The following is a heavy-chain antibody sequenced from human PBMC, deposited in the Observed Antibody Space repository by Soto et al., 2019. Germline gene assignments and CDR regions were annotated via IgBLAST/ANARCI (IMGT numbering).Heavy chain of an antibody. CDR2: IIPIFGTA. J-gene: IGHJ6*02. V-gene: IGHV1-69*13. CDR3: ARKHYDFWSGSSYYYYGMDV. CDR1: GYTFTSYG. Sequence: SVKVSCKASGYTFTSYGISWVRQAPGQGLEWMGGIIPIFGTANYAQKFQGRVTITADESTSTAYMELSSLRSEDTAVYYCARKHYDFWSGSSYYYYGMDVWGQGTTVTVSS. D-gene: IGHD3-3*01.